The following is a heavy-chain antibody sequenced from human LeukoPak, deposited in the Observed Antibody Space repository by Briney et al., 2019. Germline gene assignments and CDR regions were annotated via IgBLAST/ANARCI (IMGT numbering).Heavy chain of an antibody. CDR1: GFTFSSYG. D-gene: IGHD6-13*01. V-gene: IGHV3-30*18. CDR2: ISYDGSNK. J-gene: IGHJ4*02. CDR3: AKSPYSSSQSHFDY. Sequence: PGRSLRLSCAASGFTFSSYGMHWVRQAPGKGLEWVAVISYDGSNKYYADSVKGRFTISRDNSKNTLYLQMNSLRAEDTAVYYCAKSPYSSSQSHFDYWAREPWSPSPQ.